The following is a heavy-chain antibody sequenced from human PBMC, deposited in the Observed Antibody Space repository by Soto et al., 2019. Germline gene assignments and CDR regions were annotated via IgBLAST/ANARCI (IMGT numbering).Heavy chain of an antibody. CDR3: AKDPSTGHADL. J-gene: IGHJ5*02. CDR2: ISPTGNT. CDR1: TGYA. V-gene: IGHV3-23*01. D-gene: IGHD3-9*01. Sequence: GGSLRLSCTALTGYAMSWVRRGPGKGLEWISTISPTGNTHCADSVEGRFTISRDDSKNTFYLQMNNLRADDTGVYYCAKDPSTGHADLWGQGTLVTVSS.